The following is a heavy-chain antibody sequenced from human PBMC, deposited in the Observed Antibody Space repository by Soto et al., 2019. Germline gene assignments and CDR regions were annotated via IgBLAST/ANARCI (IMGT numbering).Heavy chain of an antibody. V-gene: IGHV1-18*01. Sequence: QVHLVQSGAEVKKPGASVKVSCKASGYTFTSYGITWVRQAPGQGLEWMGWISAHKDNTDYAQKLXGXVXXTRDTSTSTAYMELRSLISDDTAVYYCARGRYGDYWGQGALVTVSS. CDR3: ARGRYGDY. D-gene: IGHD1-1*01. J-gene: IGHJ4*02. CDR1: GYTFTSYG. CDR2: ISAHKDNT.